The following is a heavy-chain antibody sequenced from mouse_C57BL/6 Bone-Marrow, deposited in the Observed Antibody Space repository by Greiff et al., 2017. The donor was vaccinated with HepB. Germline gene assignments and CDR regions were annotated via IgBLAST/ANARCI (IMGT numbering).Heavy chain of an antibody. V-gene: IGHV10-3*01. CDR3: VRDQDLMDY. Sequence: EVKLVESGGGLVQPKGSLKLSCAASGFTFNTYAMHWVRQAPGKGLEWVARIRSKSRNYATYYADSVKDRFTISRDDSQSMLYRQMNNLKTEDTAMYYCVRDQDLMDYWGQGTSVTVSS. J-gene: IGHJ4*01. CDR2: IRSKSRNYAT. CDR1: GFTFNTYA.